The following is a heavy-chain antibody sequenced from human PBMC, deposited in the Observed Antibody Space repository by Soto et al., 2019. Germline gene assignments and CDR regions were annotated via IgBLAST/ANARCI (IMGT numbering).Heavy chain of an antibody. Sequence: EVQLLESGGGLVQPGGSLRLSCAASGFTFSTYAMSWVRQAPGKGLEWVSVISGSGSSTYYADFVKGRFTISRANSKNTVYLQLNSLRADDTAVYYCAFRPPVVRGVPLMDVWGKGTTVTVSS. CDR2: ISGSGSST. CDR1: GFTFSTYA. D-gene: IGHD3-10*01. CDR3: AFRPPVVRGVPLMDV. V-gene: IGHV3-23*01. J-gene: IGHJ6*03.